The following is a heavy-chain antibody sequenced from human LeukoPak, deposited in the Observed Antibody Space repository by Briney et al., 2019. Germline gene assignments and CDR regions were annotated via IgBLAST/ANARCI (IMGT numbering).Heavy chain of an antibody. J-gene: IGHJ4*02. CDR1: GFTFSSYW. D-gene: IGHD6-13*01. CDR2: VKQDGSDK. CDR3: ARDSSIAAAGSDY. V-gene: IGHV3-7*01. Sequence: GGPLRLSCAASGFTFSSYWMSWVRQAPGKGLEWVANVKQDGSDKYYVDSVKGRFTISRDNAKNSLYLQMSSLRAEDTAVYYCARDSSIAAAGSDYWGQGTLVTVSS.